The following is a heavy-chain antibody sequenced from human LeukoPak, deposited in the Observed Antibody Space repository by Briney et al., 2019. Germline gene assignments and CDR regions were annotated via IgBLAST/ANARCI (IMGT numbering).Heavy chain of an antibody. Sequence: NPGGSLILSCAASGFTFSSYNMNWVRQAPGTGLEWVSYISSSSSYIYYADSVKGRFTISSDNAKNSLYLQMNSLRAEDTSVYYCARVIVFRGYMDVWGKGTTVTVSS. CDR3: ARVIVFRGYMDV. CDR1: GFTFSSYN. D-gene: IGHD1-26*01. V-gene: IGHV3-21*01. CDR2: ISSSSSYI. J-gene: IGHJ6*03.